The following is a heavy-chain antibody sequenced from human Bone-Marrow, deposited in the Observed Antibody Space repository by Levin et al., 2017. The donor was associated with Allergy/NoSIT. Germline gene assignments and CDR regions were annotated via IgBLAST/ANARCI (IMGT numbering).Heavy chain of an antibody. CDR3: ARGDWDVDILTTVVFEH. V-gene: IGHV3-30*04. CDR2: ISHNGNNR. D-gene: IGHD3-9*01. J-gene: IGHJ4*02. Sequence: GGSLRLSCVAAGISFSSYGMSWVRQAPGKGLEWVAIISHNGNNRDYADSVKGRFTISRDNSKNTLSLQMNNLRPEDTAVYYCARGDWDVDILTTVVFEHWGQGTLVTVSS. CDR1: GISFSSYG.